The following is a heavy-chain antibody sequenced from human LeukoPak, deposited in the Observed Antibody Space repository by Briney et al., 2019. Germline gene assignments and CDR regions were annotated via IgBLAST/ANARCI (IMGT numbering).Heavy chain of an antibody. CDR2: LSGNGGIT. Sequence: GGSLRLSCAASGLTFSSYAMSWVRQAPGKGLEWVSGLSGNGGITYYADSVKGRFTISRDNSKNTLYLQMNSLRAEDTAVYYCARIELGHDAFDIWGQGTMVTVSS. J-gene: IGHJ3*02. D-gene: IGHD7-27*01. CDR3: ARIELGHDAFDI. V-gene: IGHV3-23*01. CDR1: GLTFSSYA.